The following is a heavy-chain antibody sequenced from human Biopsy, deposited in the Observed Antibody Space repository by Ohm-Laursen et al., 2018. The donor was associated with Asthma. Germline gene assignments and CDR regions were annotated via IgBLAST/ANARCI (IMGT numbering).Heavy chain of an antibody. J-gene: IGHJ4*02. CDR3: ARGDSSGWSHYYFDY. CDR1: GFTVSRDH. Sequence: GSLRLSCAASGFTVSRDHMFWVRQAPGKGPEWGSVIYSGETSDTAYSVRGRFTISRDFYKNTLYLQMDSLRAEDTAVYYCARGDSSGWSHYYFDYWGQGTLVPVSS. V-gene: IGHV3-53*01. D-gene: IGHD6-19*01. CDR2: IYSGETS.